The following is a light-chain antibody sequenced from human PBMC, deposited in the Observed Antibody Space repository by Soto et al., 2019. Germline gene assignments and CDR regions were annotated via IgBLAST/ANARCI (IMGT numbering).Light chain of an antibody. J-gene: IGLJ3*02. Sequence: QFVLTQPPSVSGAPGQRVTISCTGSSSNIGAGHDVHWYQQLPGTAPKLVIYANTNRPSGVPDRFSGSKSGTSASLAITGLQTEDEADYYCQSYDSSLSGSRVFGGGTKLTVL. V-gene: IGLV1-40*01. CDR2: ANT. CDR1: SSNIGAGHD. CDR3: QSYDSSLSGSRV.